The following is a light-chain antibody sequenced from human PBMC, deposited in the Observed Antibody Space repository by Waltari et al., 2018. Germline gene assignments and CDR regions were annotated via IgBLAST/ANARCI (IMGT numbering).Light chain of an antibody. Sequence: QSVLTQPPSVSGAPGQRVTIYCTGSGSDLGAGYDVHWYQQLPRAAPKLLIYGSSTRPLGVPDRFFGSTSGTSASLAITGLQAEDEADYYCQSYDTSLSVVFGGGTKLTVL. V-gene: IGLV1-40*01. CDR2: GSS. J-gene: IGLJ3*02. CDR1: GSDLGAGYD. CDR3: QSYDTSLSVV.